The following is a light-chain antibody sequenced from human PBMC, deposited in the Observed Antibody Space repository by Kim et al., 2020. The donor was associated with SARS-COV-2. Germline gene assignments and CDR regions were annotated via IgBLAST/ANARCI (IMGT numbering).Light chain of an antibody. CDR3: QSYDSSNHRV. CDR2: EDN. CDR1: SGSIASNY. Sequence: NTVTISCTRSSGSIASNYVQWYQQRPGSAPTTVIYEDNQRPSGVPDRFSGSIDSSSNSASLTISGLKTEDEADYYCQSYDSSNHRVFGGGTQLTVL. V-gene: IGLV6-57*03. J-gene: IGLJ2*01.